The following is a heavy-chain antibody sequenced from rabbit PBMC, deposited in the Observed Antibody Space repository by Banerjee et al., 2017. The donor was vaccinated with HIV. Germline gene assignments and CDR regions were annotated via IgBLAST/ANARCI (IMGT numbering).Heavy chain of an antibody. J-gene: IGHJ4*01. Sequence: QEQLVESGGGLVKPGASLTLTCTASGFSFSYSYYMCWVRQAPGKGLEWIACIYTGSSGYTYYASWANGRFTISKSSSTTVTLQMTSLTAADTATYFCARTTGYTGFYFSLWGPGTLVTVS. D-gene: IGHD7-1*01. CDR1: GFSFSYSYY. CDR2: IYTGSSGYT. CDR3: ARTTGYTGFYFSL. V-gene: IGHV1S45*01.